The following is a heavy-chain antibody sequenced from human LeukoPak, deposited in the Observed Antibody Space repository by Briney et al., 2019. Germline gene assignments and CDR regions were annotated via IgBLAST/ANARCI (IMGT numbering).Heavy chain of an antibody. V-gene: IGHV1-46*01. D-gene: IGHD6-19*01. J-gene: IGHJ4*02. CDR1: GYTFTSYY. CDR3: ARGKKTPKGAGVAVAGPPGNIGPFDY. Sequence: ASVKVSCKASGYTFTSYYMHWVRQAPGQGLEWMGIINPSGGSTSYAQKFQGRVTMTRDTSISTAYMELSRLRSDDTAVYYCARGKKTPKGAGVAVAGPPGNIGPFDYWGQGTLVTVSS. CDR2: INPSGGST.